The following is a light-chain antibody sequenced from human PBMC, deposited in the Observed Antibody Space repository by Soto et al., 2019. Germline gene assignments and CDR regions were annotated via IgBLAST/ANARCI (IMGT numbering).Light chain of an antibody. CDR3: QQYNSVSLIT. Sequence: DIQMTQSPSTLSASVGDRVTITCRASQSIGSSLAWYQQKPGKAPNLLISDASSLERGVPSRFSGSGSGTEFTLTIRSLQPDDFATYYCQQYNSVSLITFGGGTKVDIK. CDR1: QSIGSS. CDR2: DAS. J-gene: IGKJ4*01. V-gene: IGKV1-5*01.